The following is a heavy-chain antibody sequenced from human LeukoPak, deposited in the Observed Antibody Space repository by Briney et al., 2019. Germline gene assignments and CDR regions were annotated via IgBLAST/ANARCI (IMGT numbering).Heavy chain of an antibody. Sequence: SVKVSCKASGGTFSSYAISWVRQAPGQGLEWMGRIIPILGIANYAQKFQGRVTMTTDTSTSTAYMELRSLRSDDTAVYYCARSDYYYYYMDVWGKGTTVTVSS. CDR2: IIPILGIA. CDR1: GGTFSSYA. V-gene: IGHV1-69*04. J-gene: IGHJ6*03. CDR3: ARSDYYYYYMDV.